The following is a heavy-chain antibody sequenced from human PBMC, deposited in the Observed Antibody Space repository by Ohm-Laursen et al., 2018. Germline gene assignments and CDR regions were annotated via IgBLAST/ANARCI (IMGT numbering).Heavy chain of an antibody. D-gene: IGHD4-17*01. J-gene: IGHJ3*02. Sequence: RSLRLSCAASGFTFSSYGMHWVRQAPGKGLEWVAVIWYDGSNKYYADSVKGRFTISRDNSKNTLYLQMNSLRAEDTAVYYCARSLVGDYGDYVRAFDIWGQGTVVTVSS. V-gene: IGHV3-33*01. CDR1: GFTFSSYG. CDR2: IWYDGSNK. CDR3: ARSLVGDYGDYVRAFDI.